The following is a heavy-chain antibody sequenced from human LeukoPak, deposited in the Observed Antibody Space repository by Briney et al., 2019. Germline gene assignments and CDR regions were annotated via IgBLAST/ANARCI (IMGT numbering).Heavy chain of an antibody. CDR3: AREYCSGGSCYLDN. D-gene: IGHD2-15*01. Sequence: SETLSLTCTVSGGSISSSGYYWGWIRQPPGEGLDWIGSTYHSGSTYYNPSLESRVTISVDTSKNQFSLRLRSVTAADTAVYYCAREYCSGGSCYLDNWDQGTLVPVSS. V-gene: IGHV4-39*07. CDR2: TYHSGST. J-gene: IGHJ4*02. CDR1: GGSISSSGYY.